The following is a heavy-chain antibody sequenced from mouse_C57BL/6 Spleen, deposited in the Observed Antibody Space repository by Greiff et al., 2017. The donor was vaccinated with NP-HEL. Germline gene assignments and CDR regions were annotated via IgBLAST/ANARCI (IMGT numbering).Heavy chain of an antibody. D-gene: IGHD2-3*01. CDR3: ARSGGGGYYPAWFAY. Sequence: VQLVESGAELVKPGASVKMSCKASGYTFTSYWITWVKQRPGQGLEWIGDIYPGSGSTNYNEKFKSKATLTVDTSSSTAYMRLSSLTSEDSAVYYCARSGGGGYYPAWFAYWGQGTLVTVSA. V-gene: IGHV1-55*01. CDR1: GYTFTSYW. CDR2: IYPGSGST. J-gene: IGHJ3*01.